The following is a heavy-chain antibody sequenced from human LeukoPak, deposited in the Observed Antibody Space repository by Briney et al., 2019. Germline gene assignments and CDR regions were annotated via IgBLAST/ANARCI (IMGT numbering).Heavy chain of an antibody. CDR2: ISVYNGDT. V-gene: IGHV1-18*01. J-gene: IGHJ4*02. D-gene: IGHD2-15*01. Sequence: ASVKVSCKASGYTFSNYAINWVRQAPGQGLEWMGWISVYNGDTNYAQKVQGRVTMTTDTSTSTAYMDLRSLRSDDTAVYYCARVGGYYFAPDYWGQGTLVTVSS. CDR3: ARVGGYYFAPDY. CDR1: GYTFSNYA.